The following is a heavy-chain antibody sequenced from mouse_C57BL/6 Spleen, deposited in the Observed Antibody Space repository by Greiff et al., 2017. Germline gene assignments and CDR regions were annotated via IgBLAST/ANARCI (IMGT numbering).Heavy chain of an antibody. Sequence: EVQLVESGGGLVKPGGSLKLSCAASGFTFSSYAMSWVRQTPEKRLEWVATISDGGSYTYYPDNVKGRFTISRDNAKNNLYLQMSHLKSEDTAMYYGARDRDSTNGGVCGYGGQGTTLTVSS. J-gene: IGHJ2*01. CDR2: ISDGGSYT. V-gene: IGHV5-4*01. D-gene: IGHD4-1*01. CDR3: ARDRDSTNGGVCGY. CDR1: GFTFSSYA.